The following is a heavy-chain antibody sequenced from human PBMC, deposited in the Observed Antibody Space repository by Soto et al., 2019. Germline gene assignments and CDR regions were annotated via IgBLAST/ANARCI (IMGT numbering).Heavy chain of an antibody. V-gene: IGHV4-31*03. CDR3: ASDRQRNRFAY. CDR1: GGFPRRCGDF. D-gene: IGHD6-25*01. CDR2: IYYSGST. J-gene: IGHJ4*02. Sequence: ASEDLCLPSTVSGGFPRRCGDFLSRIRQHPGKGLEWIGYIYYSGSTYYNPSLKSRVTISVDTSKNQFSLKLSSVTAADTAVYYCASDRQRNRFAYWGQGTPVTVSS.